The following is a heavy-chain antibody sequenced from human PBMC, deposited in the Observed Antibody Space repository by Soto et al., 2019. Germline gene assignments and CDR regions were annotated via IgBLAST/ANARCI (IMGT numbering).Heavy chain of an antibody. J-gene: IGHJ6*02. CDR3: ASYGSGSYYGSYYYGMDV. V-gene: IGHV5-10-1*01. CDR1: GYSFTSYW. CDR2: IDPSDSYT. Sequence: PGESLKISCKGSGYSFTSYWISWVRQMPGKGLEWMGRIDPSDSYTNYSPSFQGHVTISADKSISTAYLQWSSLKASDTAMYYCASYGSGSYYGSYYYGMDVWGQGTTVTVSS. D-gene: IGHD3-10*01.